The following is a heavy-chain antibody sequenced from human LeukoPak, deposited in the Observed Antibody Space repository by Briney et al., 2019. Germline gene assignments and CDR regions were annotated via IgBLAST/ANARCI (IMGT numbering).Heavy chain of an antibody. Sequence: SETLSLTCTVSGGSISSSSYYWGWIRQPPGKGLEWIGSIYYSGSTYYNPSLKSRVTISVDTSKNQFSLKLSSVTAADTAVYYCARRTAADGVFDYWGQGTLVTVSS. J-gene: IGHJ4*02. CDR3: ARRTAADGVFDY. V-gene: IGHV4-39*01. D-gene: IGHD6-13*01. CDR2: IYYSGST. CDR1: GGSISSSSYY.